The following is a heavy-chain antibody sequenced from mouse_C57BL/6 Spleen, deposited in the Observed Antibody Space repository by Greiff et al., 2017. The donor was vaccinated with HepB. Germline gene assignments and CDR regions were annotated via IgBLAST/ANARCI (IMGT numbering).Heavy chain of an antibody. CDR3: TRDWYESY. CDR1: GYTFTDYE. CDR2: IDPETGGT. J-gene: IGHJ2*01. D-gene: IGHD2-14*01. Sequence: QVQLKESGAELVRPGASVTLSCKASGYTFTDYEMHWVKQTPVHGLEWIGAIDPETGGTAYNQKFKGKAILTADKSSSTAYMELRSLTSEDSAVYYCTRDWYESYWGQGTTLTVSS. V-gene: IGHV1-15*01.